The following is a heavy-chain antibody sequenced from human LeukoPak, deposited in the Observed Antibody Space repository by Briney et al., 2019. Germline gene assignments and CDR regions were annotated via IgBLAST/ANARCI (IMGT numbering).Heavy chain of an antibody. J-gene: IGHJ4*02. CDR1: GYTFTSYA. CDR3: ARSGSYGDYYYFDY. CDR2: INAGNGNT. Sequence: ASVKVSCKASGYTFTSYAMHWVRQAPGQRLEWMGWINAGNGNTKYSQKFQGRVTITADESTSTAYMELSSLRSEDTAVYYCARSGSYGDYYYFDYWGQGTLVTVSS. V-gene: IGHV1-3*01. D-gene: IGHD4-17*01.